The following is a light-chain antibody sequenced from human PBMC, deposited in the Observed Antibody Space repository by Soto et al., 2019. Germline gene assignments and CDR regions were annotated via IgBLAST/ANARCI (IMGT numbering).Light chain of an antibody. J-gene: IGLJ3*02. CDR3: QSYDISLSGSKV. CDR1: SSNIGAGYD. CDR2: GNS. V-gene: IGLV1-40*01. Sequence: QSVLTQPPSVSGAPGQRVTISCTGSSSNIGAGYDVHWYQQLPGTAPKLLIYGNSNRPSGVPDRFSGSKSGTSASLAITGLQAAEEADYYCQSYDISLSGSKVFGGGTQLTVL.